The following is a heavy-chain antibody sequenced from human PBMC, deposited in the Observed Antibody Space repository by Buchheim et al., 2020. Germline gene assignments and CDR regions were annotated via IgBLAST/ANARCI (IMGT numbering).Heavy chain of an antibody. CDR2: ISYDGSNK. D-gene: IGHD2-2*01. Sequence: QVQLVESGGGVVQPGRSLRLSCAASGFTFSSYGMHWVRQAPGKGLEWVAVISYDGSNKYYADSVKGRFTISRDNSKNTLYLQMNSLRAEDTAVYYCAKGMVGQIVVVPAALGYWGQGTL. CDR1: GFTFSSYG. J-gene: IGHJ4*02. CDR3: AKGMVGQIVVVPAALGY. V-gene: IGHV3-30*18.